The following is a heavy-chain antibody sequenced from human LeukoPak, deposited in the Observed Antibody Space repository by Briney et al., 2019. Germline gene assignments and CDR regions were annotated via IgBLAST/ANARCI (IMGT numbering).Heavy chain of an antibody. J-gene: IGHJ6*02. CDR2: IYYSGST. CDR1: GGSISSYY. CDR3: ARDQSTMVRDHYYYYGMDV. V-gene: IGHV4-59*01. D-gene: IGHD3-10*01. Sequence: SETLSLTCTVSGGSISSYYWSWIRQPPGKGLEWIGYIYYSGSTNYNPSLKSRVTISVDTSKNQFSLKLSSVTAADTAVYYCARDQSTMVRDHYYYYGMDVWGQGTTVTVSS.